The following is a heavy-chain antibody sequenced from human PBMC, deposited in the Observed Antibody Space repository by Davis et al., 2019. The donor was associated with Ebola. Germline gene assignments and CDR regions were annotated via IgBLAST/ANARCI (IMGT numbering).Heavy chain of an antibody. J-gene: IGHJ5*02. CDR3: ARGQLWFGNWFDP. Sequence: ASVKVSCKASGGTFSSYAISWVRQAPGQGLEWMGIINPSGGSTSYAQKFQGRVTMTRDTSTSTVYMELSSLRSEDTAVYYCARGQLWFGNWFDPWGQGTLVTVSS. CDR2: INPSGGST. D-gene: IGHD5-18*01. V-gene: IGHV1-46*01. CDR1: GGTFSSYA.